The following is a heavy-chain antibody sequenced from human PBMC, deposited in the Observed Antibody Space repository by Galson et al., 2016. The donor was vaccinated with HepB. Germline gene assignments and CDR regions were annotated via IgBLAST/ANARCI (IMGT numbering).Heavy chain of an antibody. J-gene: IGHJ4*02. D-gene: IGHD6-13*01. Sequence: SLRLSCAASGFTFSSYGMHWARQAPGKGLEWVAVISYDGRDKYHADSVKGRFTISRDNSKNTLYLQMNSLRAEDTAVYYCAKDMDIAAAGYYFDYWGQGTLVTVSS. V-gene: IGHV3-30*18. CDR2: ISYDGRDK. CDR3: AKDMDIAAAGYYFDY. CDR1: GFTFSSYG.